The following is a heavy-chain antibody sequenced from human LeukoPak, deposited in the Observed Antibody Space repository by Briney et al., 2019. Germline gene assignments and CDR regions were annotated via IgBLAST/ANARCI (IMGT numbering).Heavy chain of an antibody. V-gene: IGHV1-69*04. CDR3: ARFEAVAGLDY. CDR2: IIPILGIA. Sequence: GASVKVSCKASGGTFTSYAISWVRQAPGQGLEWMGRIIPILGIANYAQKFQGRVTITADKYTSTAYMELSSLRSEDTAVYYCARFEAVAGLDYWGQGTLVTVSS. J-gene: IGHJ4*02. CDR1: GGTFTSYA. D-gene: IGHD6-19*01.